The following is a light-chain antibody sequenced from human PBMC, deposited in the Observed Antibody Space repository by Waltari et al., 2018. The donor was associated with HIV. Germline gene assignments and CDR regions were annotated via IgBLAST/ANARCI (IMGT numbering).Light chain of an antibody. CDR3: QSYDVTLSGPLV. V-gene: IGLV1-40*01. J-gene: IGLJ2*01. CDR2: GNS. CDR1: DSNIGAGAD. Sequence: QSVLTQPPSVSGPPGQRVTISCTGSDSNIGAGADVHWYQQLPGPSPKLLIYGNSNRPAGVPDRFSGSRSGTSASLAITGLQAEDEADYYCQSYDVTLSGPLVFGGGTKLTVL.